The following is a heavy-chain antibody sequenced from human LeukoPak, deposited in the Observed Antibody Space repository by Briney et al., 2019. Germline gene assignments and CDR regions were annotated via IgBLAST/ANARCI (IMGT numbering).Heavy chain of an antibody. CDR1: GGSITSSHW. V-gene: IGHV4-4*02. Sequence: SGTLSLTCAVSGGSITSSHWWSWARQPPGKGLEWIGEIYHGGTTNYNPSLRSRVTMSVDKSKNQFYLKLSSVTAADTAVYYCARVSSAWAYYFDYWGQGTLVTVSS. CDR3: ARVSSAWAYYFDY. J-gene: IGHJ4*02. D-gene: IGHD3-22*01. CDR2: IYHGGTT.